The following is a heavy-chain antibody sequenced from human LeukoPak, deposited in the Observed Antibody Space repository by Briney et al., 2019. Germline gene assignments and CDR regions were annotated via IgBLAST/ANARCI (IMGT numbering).Heavy chain of an antibody. CDR2: IHPDGSIT. CDR1: GFTISNYW. D-gene: IGHD3-10*01. J-gene: IGHJ4*02. V-gene: IGHV3-74*03. Sequence: GGSLRLSCVGSGFTISNYWMHWVRQAPGTGLVWVSRIHPDGSITTYADSVKGRFTISRDNSRNTLYLQMNSLRAEDTAAYYCTKDHGSYGSGSLLFDYWGQGTLVTVSS. CDR3: TKDHGSYGSGSLLFDY.